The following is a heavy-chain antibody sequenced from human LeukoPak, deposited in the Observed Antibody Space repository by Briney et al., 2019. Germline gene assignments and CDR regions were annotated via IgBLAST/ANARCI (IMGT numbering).Heavy chain of an antibody. CDR3: AKGGAARFDY. V-gene: IGHV3-23*01. Sequence: GGSLRLSCAASGFTFSSYAMSWVRQAPGKGLEWVSAISGRAGSTDYADSVKGRFTISRDNSKNTLYLQMNSLRAEDTAVYYCAKGGAARFDYWGQGTLVTVSS. CDR1: GFTFSSYA. J-gene: IGHJ4*02. CDR2: ISGRAGST. D-gene: IGHD5-18*01.